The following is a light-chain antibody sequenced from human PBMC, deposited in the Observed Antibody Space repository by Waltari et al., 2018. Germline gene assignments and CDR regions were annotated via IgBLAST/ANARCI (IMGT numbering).Light chain of an antibody. CDR3: QQRRNWPLT. Sequence: DIVLTQSPATLSLSPGERATLSCRASQSVKNYLAWYQQKPGQAPRLLIYGASNRATGIPARFSGSGSGTDFTLTISTLEPEDFAVYYCQQRRNWPLTFGGGTKVEIK. CDR1: QSVKNY. J-gene: IGKJ4*01. CDR2: GAS. V-gene: IGKV3-11*01.